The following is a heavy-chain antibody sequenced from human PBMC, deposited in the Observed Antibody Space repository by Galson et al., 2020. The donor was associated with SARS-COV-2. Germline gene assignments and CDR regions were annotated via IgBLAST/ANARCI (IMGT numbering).Heavy chain of an antibody. CDR2: IYHSGST. J-gene: IGHJ4*02. CDR1: GGSISSSNW. CDR3: AREKVVVVAASRYFDY. V-gene: IGHV4-4*02. D-gene: IGHD2-15*01. Sequence: SETLSLTCAVSGGSISSSNWWSWVRQPPGKGLEWIGDIYHSGSTNYNPSLKSRVTISVDKSKNQFSLKLSSVTAADTAVYYCAREKVVVVAASRYFDYWGQGTLVTVSS.